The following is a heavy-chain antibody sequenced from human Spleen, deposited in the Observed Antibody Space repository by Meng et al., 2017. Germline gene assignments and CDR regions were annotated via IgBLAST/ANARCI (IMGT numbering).Heavy chain of an antibody. Sequence: VQLQASGPDLVRPPVTLSLTCTVSGGSVSSGSDYWSWIRQPPGKGLEWIGFIYYNGNTNYNPSLKSRVTISIDTSKNQFSLKLSSVTAADTAVYYCARGGGGGYTYGLAYWGQGILVTVSS. D-gene: IGHD5-18*01. CDR2: IYYNGNT. V-gene: IGHV4-61*01. CDR1: GGSVSSGSDY. J-gene: IGHJ4*02. CDR3: ARGGGGGYTYGLAY.